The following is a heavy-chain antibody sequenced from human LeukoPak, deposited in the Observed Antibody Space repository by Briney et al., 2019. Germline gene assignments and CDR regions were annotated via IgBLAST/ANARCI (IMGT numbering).Heavy chain of an antibody. J-gene: IGHJ4*02. CDR1: GGSISSNSHS. D-gene: IGHD4-17*01. V-gene: IGHV4-39*01. CDR3: ARHGGDYRNYFDY. Sequence: SETLSLTCTVSGGSISSNSHSWGWVRQPPGKGLEWVATIRYSESTHYNPSLKSRVTISMDTSKNQFSLKVSSVTAADTAVYYCARHGGDYRNYFDYWGQGTLVTVSS. CDR2: IRYSEST.